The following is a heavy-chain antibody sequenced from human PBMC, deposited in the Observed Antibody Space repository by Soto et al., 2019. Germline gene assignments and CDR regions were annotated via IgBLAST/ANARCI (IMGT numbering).Heavy chain of an antibody. D-gene: IGHD3-22*01. CDR1: GGSISSGDYY. V-gene: IGHV4-31*03. Sequence: QVQLQESGPGLVKPSQTLSLTCTVSGGSISSGDYYWSWIRQHPGKGLEWIGYIYYSGSTYYTPSLKSRVTISVDTSKNQFSLKLSSVTAADTAVYYCARENDSSGYSNWFDPWGQGTLVTVSS. J-gene: IGHJ5*02. CDR2: IYYSGST. CDR3: ARENDSSGYSNWFDP.